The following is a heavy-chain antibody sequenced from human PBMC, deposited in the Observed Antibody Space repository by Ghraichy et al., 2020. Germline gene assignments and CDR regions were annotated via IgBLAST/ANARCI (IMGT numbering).Heavy chain of an antibody. CDR3: ASAVLRFLPPEN. Sequence: ASVKVSCKASGYTFTSYYMHWVRQAPGQGLEWMGIINPSGGSTSYAQKFQGRVTMTRDTSTSTVYMELSSLRSEDTAVYYCASAVLRFLPPENWGQGTLVTVSS. V-gene: IGHV1-46*03. CDR1: GYTFTSYY. CDR2: INPSGGST. J-gene: IGHJ4*02. D-gene: IGHD3-3*01.